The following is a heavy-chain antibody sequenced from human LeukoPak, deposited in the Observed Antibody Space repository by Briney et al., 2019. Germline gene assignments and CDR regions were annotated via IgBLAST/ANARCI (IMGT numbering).Heavy chain of an antibody. V-gene: IGHV4-34*01. CDR2: INHSGST. D-gene: IGHD2-2*02. CDR3: ARHCSSTSCYTHDY. CDR1: GGSFSGYY. J-gene: IGHJ4*02. Sequence: SSETLSLTCAVYGGSFSGYYWSWIRQPPGKGLEWIGEINHSGSTYYNPSLKSRVTMSVDTSKNQFSLKLSSVTAADTAVYYCARHCSSTSCYTHDYWGQGTLVTVSS.